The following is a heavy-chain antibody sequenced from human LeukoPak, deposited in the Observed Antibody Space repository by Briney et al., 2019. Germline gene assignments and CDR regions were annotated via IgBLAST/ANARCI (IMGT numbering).Heavy chain of an antibody. J-gene: IGHJ4*02. D-gene: IGHD4-23*01. Sequence: MKSGPTLVNPTQTLTLTCTFSGFSLNSGGVGVGWIRQPPGKALEWLALIYWNDDARYCPSLKSRLTITKDASKNQVFLTMTNMDPVDTSSDNSTQNFVYGGNPNDSWGEGTLVAVSS. CDR1: GFSLNSGGVG. CDR2: IYWNDDA. V-gene: IGHV2-5*01. CDR3: TQNFVYGGNPNDS.